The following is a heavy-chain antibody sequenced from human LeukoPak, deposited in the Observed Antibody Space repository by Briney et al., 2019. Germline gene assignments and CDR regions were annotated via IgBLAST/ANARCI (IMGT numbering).Heavy chain of an antibody. CDR1: GYTFTSYD. CDR2: ISAYNGNT. Sequence: ASVKVSCKASGYTFTSYDISWVRQAPGQGLEWMGWISAYNGNTNYAQKLQGRVTMTTDTSTSTAYMELRSLRSDDTAVYYCARDGTIRRTYSSGWYGGYWGQGTLVTVSS. CDR3: ARDGTIRRTYSSGWYGGY. D-gene: IGHD6-19*01. V-gene: IGHV1-18*01. J-gene: IGHJ4*02.